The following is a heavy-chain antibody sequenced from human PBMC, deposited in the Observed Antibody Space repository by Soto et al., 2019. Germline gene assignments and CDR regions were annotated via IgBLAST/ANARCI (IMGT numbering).Heavy chain of an antibody. D-gene: IGHD6-19*01. Sequence: SETLSLTCSVSGGSVSSGSSYWSWIRQPPGKGLEWLGFIYNSETFNYNPSLKSRVTLSVDTSKHQFSLKLSSVTAADTAVYYCARVPLRYSSSHNFDSWGQGALVTVSS. CDR1: GGSVSSGSSY. CDR2: IYNSETF. V-gene: IGHV4-61*01. J-gene: IGHJ4*02. CDR3: ARVPLRYSSSHNFDS.